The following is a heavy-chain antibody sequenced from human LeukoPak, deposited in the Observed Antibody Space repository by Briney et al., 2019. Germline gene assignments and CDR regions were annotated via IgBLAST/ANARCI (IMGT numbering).Heavy chain of an antibody. V-gene: IGHV4-59*01. Sequence: PSETLSLTCTVSGGSISSYYWSWIRQPPGKGLEGIGYIYYSGSTNYNPSLKSRVTISVHTSKNQFSLKLSSVTAADTAVYYCARVSWSYQNFDYWGQGTLVTVSS. CDR2: IYYSGST. CDR1: GGSISSYY. CDR3: ARVSWSYQNFDY. J-gene: IGHJ4*02. D-gene: IGHD1-26*01.